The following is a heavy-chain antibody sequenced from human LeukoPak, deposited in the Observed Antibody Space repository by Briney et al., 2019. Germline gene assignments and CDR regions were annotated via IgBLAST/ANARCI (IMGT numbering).Heavy chain of an antibody. D-gene: IGHD1-20*01. V-gene: IGHV3-66*01. CDR1: GFTVSNNY. CDR2: IYSGGYT. CDR3: ARGPEYNWNDGVGNSFDP. Sequence: GGSLRLSCAASGFTVSNNYMSWVRQAPGKGLEWVSVIYSGGYTYYADSVKGRFTIPRDNSKNTLYLQMNSLRAEDTAVYYCARGPEYNWNDGVGNSFDPWGQGTLVTVSS. J-gene: IGHJ5*02.